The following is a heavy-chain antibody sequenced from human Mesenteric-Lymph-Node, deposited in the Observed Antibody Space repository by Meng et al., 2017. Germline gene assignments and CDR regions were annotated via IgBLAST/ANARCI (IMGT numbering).Heavy chain of an antibody. CDR1: GFTFSSYW. J-gene: IGHJ6*02. Sequence: GESLKISCAASGFTFSSYWMHWVRQAPGKGLEWVANIKQDGSEKYYVDSVKGRFTISRDNAKNSLYLQMNSLRAEDTAVYYCARRYWGYYYYGMDVWGQGTTVTVSS. V-gene: IGHV3-7*01. CDR3: ARRYWGYYYYGMDV. CDR2: IKQDGSEK. D-gene: IGHD2-8*02.